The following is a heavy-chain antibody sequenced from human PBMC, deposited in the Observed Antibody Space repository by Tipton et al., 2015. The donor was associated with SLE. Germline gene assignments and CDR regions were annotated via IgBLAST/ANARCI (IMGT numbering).Heavy chain of an antibody. CDR2: INPYIGVT. CDR3: ARKQPPDY. J-gene: IGHJ4*02. Sequence: QVQLVQSGAEVKKPGASVKVSCKTSGYTFTDYYIHWVRQAPGQGLEWMGWINPYIGVTNFAQKFQGRVTMTRDTSISTAYTELSSLRSDDTAVYYCARKQPPDYWGQGTLVTVSS. V-gene: IGHV1-2*02. CDR1: GYTFTDYY. D-gene: IGHD5-18*01.